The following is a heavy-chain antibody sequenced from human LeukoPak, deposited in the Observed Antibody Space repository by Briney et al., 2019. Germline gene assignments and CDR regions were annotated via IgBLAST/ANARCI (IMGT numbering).Heavy chain of an antibody. CDR2: ISSSSSTI. V-gene: IGHV3-48*04. CDR1: GFTLSSYS. Sequence: PGGSLRLSCAASGFTLSSYSMNWVRQAPGKGLEWVSYISSSSSTIYYADSVKGRFTISRDNAKNTLYLQMNSLRAEDTAVYYCARSEAVVVPAAPDYWGQGTLVTVSS. CDR3: ARSEAVVVPAAPDY. D-gene: IGHD2-2*01. J-gene: IGHJ4*02.